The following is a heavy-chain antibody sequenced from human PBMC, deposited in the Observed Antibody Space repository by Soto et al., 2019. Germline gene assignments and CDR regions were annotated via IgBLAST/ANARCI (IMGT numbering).Heavy chain of an antibody. J-gene: IGHJ6*02. CDR1: GGTFSSYA. D-gene: IGHD3-3*01. V-gene: IGHV1-69*13. CDR3: ARDNRDTIFGVVNYYGMDV. Sequence: SVKVSCKASGGTFSSYAISWVRQAPGQGLEWMGGIIPIFGTANYAQKFQGRVTITADESTSTAYMELSSLRSEDTAVYYCARDNRDTIFGVVNYYGMDVWGQGTTVTVSS. CDR2: IIPIFGTA.